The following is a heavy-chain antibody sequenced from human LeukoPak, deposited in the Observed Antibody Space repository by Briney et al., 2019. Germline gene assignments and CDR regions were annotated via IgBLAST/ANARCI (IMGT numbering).Heavy chain of an antibody. CDR1: EYTFTDYY. J-gene: IGHJ4*02. D-gene: IGHD2-21*01. Sequence: ASVKVSCKALEYTFTDYYIHWVRQAPGQGLEWMGWINPKSGGRDTNYAQKFRGRVNMTTDTSISTAYMELSRLRSDDTAVYFCAKGHYDGDHPHYDGGSVDSWGQGTHITVSS. V-gene: IGHV1-2*02. CDR2: INPKSGGRDT. CDR3: AKGHYDGDHPHYDGGSVDS.